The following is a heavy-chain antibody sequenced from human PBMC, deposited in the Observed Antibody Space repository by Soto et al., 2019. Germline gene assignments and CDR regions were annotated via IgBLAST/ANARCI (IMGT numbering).Heavy chain of an antibody. D-gene: IGHD6-19*01. CDR2: ISAYNGNT. CDR1: GYTFTSYG. Sequence: QVQLVQSGAEVKKPGASVKVSCKASGYTFTSYGISWVRQAPGQGLEWMGWISAYNGNTNYAQKLQGRVTMTTDTATSTAYMELRSLRSDDTAVYYCARDRPQQWLVRGTGFDYWGQGTLVTVSS. CDR3: ARDRPQQWLVRGTGFDY. V-gene: IGHV1-18*01. J-gene: IGHJ4*02.